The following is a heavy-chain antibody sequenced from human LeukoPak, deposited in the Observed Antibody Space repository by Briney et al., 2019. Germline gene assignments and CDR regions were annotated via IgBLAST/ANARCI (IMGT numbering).Heavy chain of an antibody. CDR2: INSGNGYA. V-gene: IGHV1-3*04. J-gene: IGHJ4*02. CDR1: GYIFTHYA. CDR3: ARTVATGPFYDFWSGYYLLDY. D-gene: IGHD3-3*01. Sequence: ASVKVSCTASGYIFTHYAIHWVRQAPGQRLEWMGWINSGNGYAKHSEKLQGRVIITRDTSAATAYMELRSLRSDDTAVYYCARTVATGPFYDFWSGYYLLDYWGQGTLVTVSS.